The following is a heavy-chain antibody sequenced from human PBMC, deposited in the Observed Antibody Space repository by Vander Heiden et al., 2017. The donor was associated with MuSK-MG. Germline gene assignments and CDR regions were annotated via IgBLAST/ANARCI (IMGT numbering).Heavy chain of an antibody. CDR1: GFTFSSYW. D-gene: IGHD3-22*01. V-gene: IGHV3-7*01. J-gene: IGHJ3*02. CDR3: ARDYSDSSGYQGAFDI. Sequence: EVQLVESGGGLVQPGGSLRLSCAASGFTFSSYWMSWVSQAPGKGLEWVANIKQDGSETYYVDSVKGRFTISRDNAKNSLYLQMNSLRAEDTAVYYCARDYSDSSGYQGAFDIWGQGTMVTVSS. CDR2: IKQDGSET.